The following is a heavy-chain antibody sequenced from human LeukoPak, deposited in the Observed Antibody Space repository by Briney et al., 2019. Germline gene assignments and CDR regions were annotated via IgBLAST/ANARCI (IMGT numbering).Heavy chain of an antibody. CDR3: ATRPDYCRSTSCFE. CDR1: GLTFSGSA. Sequence: GGSLRLSCAASGLTFSGSAMHWVRQASGRGLEWVGRIRSQGKSYATTYGASVEGRFTISRDDSKNMVFLQMNSLKTEDTAVYYCATRPDYCRSTSCFERGQGTLVTVSS. D-gene: IGHD2-2*01. CDR2: IRSQGKSYAT. V-gene: IGHV3-73*01. J-gene: IGHJ1*01.